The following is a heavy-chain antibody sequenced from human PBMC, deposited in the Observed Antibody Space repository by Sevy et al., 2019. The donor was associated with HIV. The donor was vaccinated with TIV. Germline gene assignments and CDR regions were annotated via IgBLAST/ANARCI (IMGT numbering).Heavy chain of an antibody. CDR3: AREEGVLRYFD. V-gene: IGHV3-21*01. CDR2: ISSSSSYI. CDR1: GFVFSSYT. J-gene: IGHJ4*02. D-gene: IGHD3-9*01. Sequence: GGSLRLSCAASGFVFSSYTMNWVRQSPGKGLEWVSSISSSSSYIYYADSVKGRFTISRDNAKNSLYLQINSLRAEDTAVYYCAREEGVLRYFDWGQGTLVTVSS.